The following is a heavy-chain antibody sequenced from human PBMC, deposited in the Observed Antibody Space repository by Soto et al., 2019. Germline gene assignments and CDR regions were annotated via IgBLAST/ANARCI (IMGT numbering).Heavy chain of an antibody. CDR1: GDTISTGGYT. Sequence: SETLSLTCDVSGDTISTGGYTWAWIRQPPGEALEWIGHIYHSGNTYYNPSLKSRVTISVDKSKNQFSLKLSSVTAADTAVYYCASLPATSDFDYWGQGTLVTVSS. J-gene: IGHJ4*02. CDR2: IYHSGNT. CDR3: ASLPATSDFDY. V-gene: IGHV4-30-2*01. D-gene: IGHD2-2*01.